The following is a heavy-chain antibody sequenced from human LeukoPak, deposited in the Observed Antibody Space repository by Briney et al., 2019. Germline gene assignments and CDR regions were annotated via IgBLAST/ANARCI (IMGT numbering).Heavy chain of an antibody. CDR2: INHSGST. J-gene: IGHJ4*02. Sequence: SETLSLTCAVYGGSFSGYYWSWIRQPPGKGLEWIGEINHSGSTNYNPSLKSRVTISVDTSKNQFSLKLSSVTAADTAVYYCARYRGYADAGFDYWGQGALVTVSS. D-gene: IGHD6-25*01. V-gene: IGHV4-34*01. CDR3: ARYRGYADAGFDY. CDR1: GGSFSGYY.